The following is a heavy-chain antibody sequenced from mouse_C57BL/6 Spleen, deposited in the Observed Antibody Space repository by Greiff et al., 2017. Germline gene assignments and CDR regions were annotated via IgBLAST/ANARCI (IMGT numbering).Heavy chain of an antibody. J-gene: IGHJ3*01. CDR1: GYTFTDYY. Sequence: EVQLQQSGPELVKPGASVKISCKASGYTFTDYYMNWVKQSHGKSLEWIGDINPNNGGTSYNQKFKGKATLTVDKSSSTAYMELRSLTSEDSAVYYCARGRYYGSSYYGNTDFAYWGQGTLVTVSA. V-gene: IGHV1-26*01. D-gene: IGHD1-1*01. CDR3: ARGRYYGSSYYGNTDFAY. CDR2: INPNNGGT.